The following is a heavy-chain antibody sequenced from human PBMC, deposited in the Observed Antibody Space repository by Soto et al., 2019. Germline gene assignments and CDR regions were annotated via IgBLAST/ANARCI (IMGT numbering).Heavy chain of an antibody. CDR1: GFTFTNYP. CDR2: VSHDGINT. CDR3: AREKTVGGIRLDN. Sequence: QVQLVESGGGVVQPGRSLRLSCAASGFTFTNYPMHWVRQAPGKGLEWVAVVSHDGINTYYADSVKGRFTISRDKSKNPLYPQLNSLRTEDTAVFYCAREKTVGGIRLDNWGQGTLVTVSS. V-gene: IGHV3-30-3*01. J-gene: IGHJ4*02. D-gene: IGHD1-26*01.